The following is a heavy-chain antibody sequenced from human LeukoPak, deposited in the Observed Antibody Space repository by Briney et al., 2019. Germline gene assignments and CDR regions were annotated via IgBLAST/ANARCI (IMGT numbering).Heavy chain of an antibody. J-gene: IGHJ4*02. Sequence: SETLSLTCTVSGGSISSSSYYWGWIRQPPGKGLEWIGSIHYSGTTYHNPSLKSRVTISVDTSKNQFSLKLSSVTAADTAVYYCARPGYSSGWYRIRRYLAGPYFDYWGQGTLVTVSS. CDR1: GGSISSSSYY. CDR2: IHYSGTT. D-gene: IGHD6-19*01. V-gene: IGHV4-39*07. CDR3: ARPGYSSGWYRIRRYLAGPYFDY.